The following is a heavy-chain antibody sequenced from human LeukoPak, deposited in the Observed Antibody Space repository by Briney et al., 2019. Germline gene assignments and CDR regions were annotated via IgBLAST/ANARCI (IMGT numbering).Heavy chain of an antibody. Sequence: IPSETLSLTCSVSGGSVSNYYWSWIRHPPGKRLEWSWYVYYTGSANYNPSPKSRVTMFEDKSKNQFTLRLYSVTVADTAVYYCARHFGYSSSPYFDYWGQGSLVTVSS. CDR1: GGSVSNYY. D-gene: IGHD6-6*01. J-gene: IGHJ4*02. CDR3: ARHFGYSSSPYFDY. V-gene: IGHV4-59*08. CDR2: VYYTGSA.